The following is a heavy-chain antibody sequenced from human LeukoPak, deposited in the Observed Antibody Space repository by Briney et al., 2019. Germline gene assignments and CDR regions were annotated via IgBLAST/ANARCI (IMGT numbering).Heavy chain of an antibody. CDR2: IYYSGST. D-gene: IGHD4-23*01. J-gene: IGHJ4*02. Sequence: SETLSLTCTVSGSSISSSSYYWGWIRQPPGKGLEWIGSIYYSGSTYYNPSLKSRVTISVDTSKNQFSLKLSSVTAADTAVYYCARHLLTVVTLEEIFDYWGQGTLVTVSS. CDR3: ARHLLTVVTLEEIFDY. V-gene: IGHV4-39*01. CDR1: GSSISSSSYY.